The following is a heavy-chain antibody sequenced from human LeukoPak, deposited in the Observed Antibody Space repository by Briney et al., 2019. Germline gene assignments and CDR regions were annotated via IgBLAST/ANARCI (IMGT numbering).Heavy chain of an antibody. V-gene: IGHV4-31*03. CDR3: ARHGGRGVYYGMDV. D-gene: IGHD3-10*01. Sequence: SETLSLTCTVSGASISSGGYYWSWIRQHPGKGLEWIGYIYYSGTTYYNPSLKSRVTISVDTSENQFSLKLTSVTAADTAVYYCARHGGRGVYYGMDVWGQGTTVTVSS. CDR1: GASISSGGYY. CDR2: IYYSGTT. J-gene: IGHJ6*02.